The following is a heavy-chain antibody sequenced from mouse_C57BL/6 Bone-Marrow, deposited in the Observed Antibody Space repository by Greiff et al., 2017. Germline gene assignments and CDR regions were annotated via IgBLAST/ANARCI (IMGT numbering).Heavy chain of an antibody. D-gene: IGHD1-1*01. V-gene: IGHV2-2*01. CDR3: AGGITTVVPFAY. CDR2: IWSGGST. J-gene: IGHJ3*01. CDR1: GFSLTSYG. Sequence: VKLMESGPGLVQPSQSLSITCTVSGFSLTSYGVHWVRQSPGKGLEWLGVIWSGGSTDYNAAFISRLSISKDNSKSQVFFKMNSLQADDTAIYYCAGGITTVVPFAYWGQGTLVTVSA.